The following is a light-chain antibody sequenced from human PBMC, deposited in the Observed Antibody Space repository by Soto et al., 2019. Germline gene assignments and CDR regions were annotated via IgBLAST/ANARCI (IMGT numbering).Light chain of an antibody. CDR3: QQSYSSWWT. CDR1: QSISNH. CDR2: AAS. V-gene: IGKV1-39*01. J-gene: IGKJ1*01. Sequence: DIQMTQSPSPLSASVGDRVTISCRANQSISNHLNWYQQKPGKAPNLLIFAASSLQSGVPSRFSGSGSGTDFTLIISSLQREDFATYYCQQSYSSWWTFGQGTKVDIK.